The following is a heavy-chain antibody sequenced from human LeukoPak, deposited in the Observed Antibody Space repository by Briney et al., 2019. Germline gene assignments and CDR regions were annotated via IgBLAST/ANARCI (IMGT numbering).Heavy chain of an antibody. Sequence: GGSLRLSCAGSGFTSDDYSMHWVRHAPGKGLEWVSGISWNSDTIGYADSVKGRFTISRANAKNSLYMQMKSLRAEDMALYYCAKVRGGAGGYFDYWGQGTLVTVSS. V-gene: IGHV3-9*02. J-gene: IGHJ4*02. CDR3: AKVRGGAGGYFDY. CDR2: ISWNSDTI. CDR1: GFTSDDYS. D-gene: IGHD1-14*01.